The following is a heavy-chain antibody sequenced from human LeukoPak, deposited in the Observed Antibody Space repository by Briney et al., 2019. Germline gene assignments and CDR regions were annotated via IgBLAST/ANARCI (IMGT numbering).Heavy chain of an antibody. D-gene: IGHD3-3*01. V-gene: IGHV3-53*01. CDR2: IYSGGTT. CDR1: GFTVSSNY. J-gene: IGHJ4*02. CDR3: ARHTDDFWSGFDN. Sequence: PGGSLRLSCAVTGFTVSSNYMSWVRQAPGKGLEWVSVIYSGGTTYYADSVKGRFTISRDNSKNTLYLQMNSLRAEDTAVYYCARHTDDFWSGFDNWGQGTLVTVSS.